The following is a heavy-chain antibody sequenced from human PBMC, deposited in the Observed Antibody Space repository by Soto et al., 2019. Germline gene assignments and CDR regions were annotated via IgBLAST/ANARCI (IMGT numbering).Heavy chain of an antibody. J-gene: IGHJ5*02. V-gene: IGHV1-3*01. CDR2: INAGNGNG. CDR3: ARGRYCSGGSCYNWFDP. CDR1: GYTFTSYA. Sequence: ASVKVSCKASGYTFTSYAMHWVRQAPGQRLEWMGWINAGNGNGKYSQKFEGRGTITRDTSASTAYMELGRLRSEDTAVYYCARGRYCSGGSCYNWFDPWGQGTLVTVSS. D-gene: IGHD2-15*01.